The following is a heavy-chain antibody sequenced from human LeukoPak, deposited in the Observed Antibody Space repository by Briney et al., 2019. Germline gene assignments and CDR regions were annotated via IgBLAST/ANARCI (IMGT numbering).Heavy chain of an antibody. CDR1: GFTFSDYY. Sequence: GGSLRLSCAASGFTFSDYYMSWIRQAPGKGLEWVSYISSSGSTIYYADSVKGRFTISRDNAKNSLYLQMNSLRAEDTAVYYCARDSDIVVITPGFDYWGQGTLVTVSS. CDR2: ISSSGSTI. D-gene: IGHD3-22*01. J-gene: IGHJ4*02. CDR3: ARDSDIVVITPGFDY. V-gene: IGHV3-11*04.